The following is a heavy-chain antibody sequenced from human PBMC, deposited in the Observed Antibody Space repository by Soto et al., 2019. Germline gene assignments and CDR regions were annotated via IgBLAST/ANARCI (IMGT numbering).Heavy chain of an antibody. V-gene: IGHV3-66*01. CDR1: GFTVSNHY. D-gene: IGHD1-1*01. CDR2: IYSGGAT. CDR3: ARDGTYNWV. Sequence: EVQLVESGGGLVQPGGSLRLSCAASGFTVSNHYMRWVRQAPGKGLEWVSLIYSGGATYYADSVKCRFTISRDNSKNTLYLQMNSLRAEDTAVYYCARDGTYNWVGGQGILVTVSS. J-gene: IGHJ4*02.